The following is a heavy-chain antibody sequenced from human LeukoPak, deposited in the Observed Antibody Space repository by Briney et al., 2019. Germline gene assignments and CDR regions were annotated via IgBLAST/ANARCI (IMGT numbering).Heavy chain of an antibody. CDR1: GGSFSGYY. D-gene: IGHD3-10*01. V-gene: IGHV4-34*10. CDR2: INHSGST. CDR3: ARYSGSGSYYST. Sequence: SETLSLTCAVYGGSFSGYYWSWIRQPPGKGLEWIGEINHSGSTNYNPSLKSRVTMSVDTSKNQFSLKLSSVTAADTAVYYCARYSGSGSYYSTWGQGTLVTVSS. J-gene: IGHJ5*02.